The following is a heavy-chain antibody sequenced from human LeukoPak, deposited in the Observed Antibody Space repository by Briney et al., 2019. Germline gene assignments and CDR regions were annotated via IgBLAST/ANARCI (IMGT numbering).Heavy chain of an antibody. CDR2: ISAYNGNT. Sequence: ASVKVSCKASGYTFTSYGISWVRQAPGQGLEWMGRISAYNGNTNYAQKLQGRVTMTTDTSTSTAYMELRSLRSDDTAVYYCARDYRDSSGYYFDYWGQGTLVTVSS. CDR1: GYTFTSYG. J-gene: IGHJ4*02. CDR3: ARDYRDSSGYYFDY. D-gene: IGHD3-22*01. V-gene: IGHV1-18*01.